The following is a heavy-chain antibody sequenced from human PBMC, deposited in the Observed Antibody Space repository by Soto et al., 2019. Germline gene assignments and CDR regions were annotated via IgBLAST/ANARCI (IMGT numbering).Heavy chain of an antibody. D-gene: IGHD6-19*01. CDR2: ISGDSGNT. Sequence: GASVKVSCKASGYMFTKSAMHWVRQAPGQRLEWMGWISGDSGNTKYSPKLQDRVTITRDTSASTAYMELSSLRSEDTALYYCARDGVAAGNISFGYWGQGTLVTVSS. J-gene: IGHJ4*01. V-gene: IGHV1-3*01. CDR3: ARDGVAAGNISFGY. CDR1: GYMFTKSA.